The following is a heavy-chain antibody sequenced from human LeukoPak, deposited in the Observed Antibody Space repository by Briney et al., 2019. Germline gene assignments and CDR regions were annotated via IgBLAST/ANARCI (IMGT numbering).Heavy chain of an antibody. CDR3: ARGYCSSTSCYPFDY. Sequence: GGSLRLSCAASGFTFSSYAMHWVRQAPGKGLEWVAVISYDGSNKYYADSVKGRFTISRDNSKNTLYLQMNSLRAEDTAVYYCARGYCSSTSCYPFDYWGQGTLSPSPQ. V-gene: IGHV3-30-3*01. CDR2: ISYDGSNK. CDR1: GFTFSSYA. J-gene: IGHJ4*02. D-gene: IGHD2-2*01.